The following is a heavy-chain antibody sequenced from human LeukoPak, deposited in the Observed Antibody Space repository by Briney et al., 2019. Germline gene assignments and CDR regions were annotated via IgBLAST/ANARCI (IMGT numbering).Heavy chain of an antibody. CDR1: GFIFSSYA. CDR3: AKDMRYNWNGYAFDI. V-gene: IGHV3-30*02. D-gene: IGHD1-20*01. CDR2: IWYDGSNK. Sequence: GGSLRLSCAASGFIFSSYAMHWVRQAPGKGPEWVAIIWYDGSNKYYAESVEGRFTISRDNSKNTLYLQMNSLRAEDTAVYYCAKDMRYNWNGYAFDIWGQGTMVTVSS. J-gene: IGHJ3*02.